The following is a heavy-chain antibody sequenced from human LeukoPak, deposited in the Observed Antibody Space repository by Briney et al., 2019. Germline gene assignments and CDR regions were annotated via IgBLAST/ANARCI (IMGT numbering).Heavy chain of an antibody. J-gene: IGHJ4*02. CDR3: ARVDSGWYYFDY. D-gene: IGHD6-19*01. CDR2: IYYSGST. CDR1: GGSISSYY. Sequence: PSETLSLTCTVSGGSISSYYWSWIRQPPGKGLEWIGYIYYSGSTNYNPSLKSRVTISVDTSKNQFSLKLGSVTAADTAVYYCARVDSGWYYFDYWGQGTLVTVSS. V-gene: IGHV4-59*08.